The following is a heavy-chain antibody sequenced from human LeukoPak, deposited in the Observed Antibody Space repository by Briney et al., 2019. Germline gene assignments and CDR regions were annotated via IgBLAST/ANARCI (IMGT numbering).Heavy chain of an antibody. CDR2: INHSGST. V-gene: IGHV4-34*01. CDR1: GGAFSGYY. D-gene: IGHD6-19*01. CDR3: ARSWGSGWLYDI. Sequence: SETLSLTCAVYGGAFSGYYWSWIRQPPGKGLEWIGEINHSGSTNYNPSLKSRVTISVDTSKNQFSLKLSSVTAADTAVYYCARSWGSGWLYDIWGQGTMVTVSS. J-gene: IGHJ3*02.